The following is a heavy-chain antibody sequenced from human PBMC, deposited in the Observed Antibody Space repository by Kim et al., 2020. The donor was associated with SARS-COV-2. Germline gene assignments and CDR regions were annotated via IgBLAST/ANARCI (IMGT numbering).Heavy chain of an antibody. Sequence: SETLSLTCTVSGGSISSSSYYWGWIRQPPGKGLEWIGSIYYSGSTYYNPSLKSRVTISVDTSKNQFSLKLSSVTAADTAVYYCARQSIAVAGTNWFDPWGQGTLVTVSS. CDR2: IYYSGST. D-gene: IGHD6-19*01. CDR1: GGSISSSSYY. V-gene: IGHV4-39*01. J-gene: IGHJ5*02. CDR3: ARQSIAVAGTNWFDP.